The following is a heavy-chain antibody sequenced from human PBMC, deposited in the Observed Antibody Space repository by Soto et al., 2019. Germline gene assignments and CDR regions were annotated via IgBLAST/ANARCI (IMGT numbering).Heavy chain of an antibody. V-gene: IGHV3-23*01. CDR3: AKDSVNLVGPTHAEYFQH. CDR1: GFTFSSYA. D-gene: IGHD3-10*01. J-gene: IGHJ1*01. CDR2: ISGSGGST. Sequence: GGSLRLSCAASGFTFSSYAMSWVRQAPGKGLEWVSAISGSGGSTYYADSVKGRFTISRDNSKNTLYLQMNSLRAEDTAVYYCAKDSVNLVGPTHAEYFQHWGQGTLVTVSS.